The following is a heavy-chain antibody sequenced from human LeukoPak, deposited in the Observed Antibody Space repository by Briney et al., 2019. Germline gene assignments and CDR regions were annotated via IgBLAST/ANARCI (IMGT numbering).Heavy chain of an antibody. CDR2: IYPGDSDT. J-gene: IGHJ4*02. CDR1: GYSFTSYW. V-gene: IGHV5-51*01. CDR3: ARALRDFWSGYYPGVGY. D-gene: IGHD3-3*01. Sequence: GESLKISCKGSGYSFTSYWIGWVRQMPGKGLEWMGIIYPGDSDTRYTPSFQGQVTMSADKSISTAYLQWSSLKASDTAVYYCARALRDFWSGYYPGVGYWGQGTLVTVSS.